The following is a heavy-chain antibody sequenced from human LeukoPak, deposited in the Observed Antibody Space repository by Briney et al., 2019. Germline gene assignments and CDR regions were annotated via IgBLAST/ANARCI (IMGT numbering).Heavy chain of an antibody. CDR2: ISGSGGST. CDR1: GFTFSSYA. Sequence: PGGSLRLSCAASGFTFSSYAMSWVRQAPGKGLEWVSAISGSGGSTYYADSVKGRFTISRDNSKNTLYRQMNSLRAEDTAVYYCAKVGTMVRGVIIIVQGYFDYWGQGTLVTVSS. D-gene: IGHD3-10*01. V-gene: IGHV3-23*01. CDR3: AKVGTMVRGVIIIVQGYFDY. J-gene: IGHJ4*02.